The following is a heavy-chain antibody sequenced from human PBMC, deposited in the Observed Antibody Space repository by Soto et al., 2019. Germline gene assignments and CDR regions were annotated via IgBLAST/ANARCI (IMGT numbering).Heavy chain of an antibody. D-gene: IGHD2-8*02. Sequence: QVQLQQWGAGLLKPSETLSLTCAVYGGSFSGYYWTWIRQPPGTGLEWIGEINHSGSTNYNPSLKTRFTISVDTSKTQFPLTLTSVTAADTAVYYCARDKITGLFDYWGQGTLVTVSS. CDR1: GGSFSGYY. CDR3: ARDKITGLFDY. V-gene: IGHV4-34*01. J-gene: IGHJ4*02. CDR2: INHSGST.